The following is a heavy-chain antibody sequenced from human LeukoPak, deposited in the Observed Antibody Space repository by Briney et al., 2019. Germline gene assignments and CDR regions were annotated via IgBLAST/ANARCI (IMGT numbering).Heavy chain of an antibody. J-gene: IGHJ3*02. CDR1: GGSISSYY. CDR2: IYYSGST. V-gene: IGHV4-59*01. D-gene: IGHD2-2*03. CDR3: ARDLSAWIAGAFDI. Sequence: SETLSLTCTVSGGSISSYYWSWIRQPPGKGLEWIGYIYYSGSTNYNPSLKSRVTISVDTSKNQFSLKLSSVTAADTAVYYCARDLSAWIAGAFDIWGQGTMVTVSS.